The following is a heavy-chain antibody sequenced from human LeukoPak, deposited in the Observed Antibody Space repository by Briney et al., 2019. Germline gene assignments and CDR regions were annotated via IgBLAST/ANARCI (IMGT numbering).Heavy chain of an antibody. Sequence: GRSLRLSCAASGFTFSSYAMHWVRQAPGKGLEWVAVISYDGSNKYYADSVKGRFTISRDNSKNTLYLQMNSLRAEDTAVYYCASRDQAAAGTDYWGQGTLVTVSS. CDR2: ISYDGSNK. D-gene: IGHD6-13*01. CDR3: ASRDQAAAGTDY. J-gene: IGHJ4*02. CDR1: GFTFSSYA. V-gene: IGHV3-30-3*01.